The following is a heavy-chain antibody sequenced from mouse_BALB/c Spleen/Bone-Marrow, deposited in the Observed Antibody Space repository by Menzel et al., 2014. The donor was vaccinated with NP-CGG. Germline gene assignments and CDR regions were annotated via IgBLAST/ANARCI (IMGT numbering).Heavy chain of an antibody. J-gene: IGHJ2*01. CDR1: GYTFSNYW. Sequence: EVKLMESGTVLARPGAAVKMSCKASGYTFSNYWMHWVKQRPGQGLEWIGTIYPGNSDTTYNQKLKGKAKLTAVTSTSTAYMELSSLTNEDSAVYYCTTLARSDFDYWGQGTTLTVSS. CDR3: TTLARSDFDY. D-gene: IGHD3-1*01. CDR2: IYPGNSDT. V-gene: IGHV1-5*01.